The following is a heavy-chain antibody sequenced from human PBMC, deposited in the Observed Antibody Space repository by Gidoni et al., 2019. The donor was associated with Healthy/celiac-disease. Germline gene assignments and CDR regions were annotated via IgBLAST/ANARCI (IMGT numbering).Heavy chain of an antibody. CDR3: AKYGLELGFDY. V-gene: IGHV3-23*01. D-gene: IGHD3-3*01. Sequence: EVQLLESGGGLVQRGGSLRLSCAASGFTFSSYAMSWVRQAPGKGLEWVSAISGRGGSTYYADSMKGRFTISRDNSKNTLYLQMNSLRAEDTAVYYCAKYGLELGFDYWGQGTLVTVSS. J-gene: IGHJ4*02. CDR2: ISGRGGST. CDR1: GFTFSSYA.